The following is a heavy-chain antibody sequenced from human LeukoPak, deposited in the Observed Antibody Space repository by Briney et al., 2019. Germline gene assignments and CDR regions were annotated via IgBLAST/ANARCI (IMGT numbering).Heavy chain of an antibody. Sequence: QTGGSLRLSCAASGFTFSSYAMSWVRQAPGKGLEWVSAISGSGGSTYYADSVKGRFTISRDNSKNTLYLQMNSLRAEDTAVYYCATVTTLKGYYFDYWGQGTLVTVSS. CDR1: GFTFSSYA. CDR3: ATVTTLKGYYFDY. CDR2: ISGSGGST. J-gene: IGHJ4*02. V-gene: IGHV3-23*01. D-gene: IGHD4-17*01.